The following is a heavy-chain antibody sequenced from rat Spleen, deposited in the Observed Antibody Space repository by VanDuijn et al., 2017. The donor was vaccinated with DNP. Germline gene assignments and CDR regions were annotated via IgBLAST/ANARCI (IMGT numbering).Heavy chain of an antibody. V-gene: IGHV5-20*01. J-gene: IGHJ3*01. CDR2: ISHDGGNT. CDR3: TTDAAY. CDR1: GFPFSDYF. Sequence: EVQLVESGGGLVQPGRSLKLSCAASGFPFSDYFMAWVRQAPNKGLEWVASISHDGGNTYYGDSVKGRFTISRDNGKTTLYLQMDSLRSEDTATYYCTTDAAYWGQGTLVTVSS.